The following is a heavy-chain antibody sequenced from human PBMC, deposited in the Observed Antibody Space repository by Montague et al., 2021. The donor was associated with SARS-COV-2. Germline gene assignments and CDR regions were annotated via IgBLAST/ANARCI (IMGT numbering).Heavy chain of an antibody. CDR2: IYYYGSV. V-gene: IGHV4-59*08. CDR3: ARQITMVREPSDS. D-gene: IGHD3-10*01. J-gene: IGHJ4*02. CDR1: GDSVSRSY. Sequence: SETLSLTCTVAGDSVSRSYWNWIRQSPGKGLEWIGNIYYYGSVNYNPSLKSRLSISLDTSKNQLSLTLTSVTAADTATYYCARQITMVREPSDSWGQGTLVLVSS.